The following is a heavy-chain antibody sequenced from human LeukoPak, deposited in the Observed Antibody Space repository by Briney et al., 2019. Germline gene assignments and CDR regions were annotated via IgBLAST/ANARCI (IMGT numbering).Heavy chain of an antibody. CDR3: ARDLKGAAADAFDI. CDR2: INPNSGGT. CDR1: GYTFTGYY. D-gene: IGHD2-2*01. J-gene: IGHJ3*02. V-gene: IGHV1-2*04. Sequence: ASVKVSCKASGYTFTGYYMHWVRQAPGQGLEWMGWINPNSGGTNYAQKFQGWVTMTRDTSISTAYMELSRLRSDDTAVYYCARDLKGAAADAFDIWGQRTMVTVSS.